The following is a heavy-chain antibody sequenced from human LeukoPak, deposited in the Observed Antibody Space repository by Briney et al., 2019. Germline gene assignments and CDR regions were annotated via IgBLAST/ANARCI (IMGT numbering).Heavy chain of an antibody. CDR2: ISPSGANT. D-gene: IGHD1-26*01. J-gene: IGHJ4*02. Sequence: ASVKVSCKASGYTFTRYYMHWVRQAPGQGLEWMGIISPSGANTAYAQKFQGRVTMTSDTSTSTVYMELSRLRSEDTAVYYCARNGEGGSYPSTYWGQGTLVIVSS. CDR3: ARNGEGGSYPSTY. V-gene: IGHV1-46*01. CDR1: GYTFTRYY.